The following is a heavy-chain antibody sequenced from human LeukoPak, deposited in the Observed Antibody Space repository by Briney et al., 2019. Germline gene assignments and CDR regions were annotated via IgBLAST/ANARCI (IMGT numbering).Heavy chain of an antibody. CDR2: INPNSGGT. V-gene: IGHV1-2*02. Sequence: ASVKVSCKASGYTFTGYYMHWVRQASGQGLEWMGWINPNSGGTNYAQKFQGRVTMTRDTSISTAYMELSRLRSDDTAVYYCARVETYYYDSSGYYYGNYFDYWGQGTLVTVSS. J-gene: IGHJ4*02. D-gene: IGHD3-22*01. CDR1: GYTFTGYY. CDR3: ARVETYYYDSSGYYYGNYFDY.